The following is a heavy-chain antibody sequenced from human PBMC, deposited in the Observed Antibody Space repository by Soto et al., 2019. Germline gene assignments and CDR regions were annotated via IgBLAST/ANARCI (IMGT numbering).Heavy chain of an antibody. Sequence: VGSLRLSCAASGFTFDDYTMHWVRQAPGKGLEWVSLISWDGGSTYYADSVKGRFTISRDNSKNSLYLQMNSLRTEDTALYYWAKGASSSRLGGAFDIWGQGTMVTVSS. CDR3: AKGASSSRLGGAFDI. D-gene: IGHD3-16*01. J-gene: IGHJ3*02. CDR2: ISWDGGST. CDR1: GFTFDDYT. V-gene: IGHV3-43*01.